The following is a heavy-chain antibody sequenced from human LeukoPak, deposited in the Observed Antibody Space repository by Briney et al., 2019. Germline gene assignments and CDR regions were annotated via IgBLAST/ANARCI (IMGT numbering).Heavy chain of an antibody. CDR3: ARSADYDILTGYENWFDP. J-gene: IGHJ5*02. V-gene: IGHV5-51*01. Sequence: GESLKISCKGSGYSFTSYWIGWVRQMPGKGLEWMGIIYPGDSDTRYSPSFQGQVTISADKSTSTAYLQWSSLKASDTAMYYCARSADYDILTGYENWFDPWGQGTLVTVSS. CDR1: GYSFTSYW. CDR2: IYPGDSDT. D-gene: IGHD3-9*01.